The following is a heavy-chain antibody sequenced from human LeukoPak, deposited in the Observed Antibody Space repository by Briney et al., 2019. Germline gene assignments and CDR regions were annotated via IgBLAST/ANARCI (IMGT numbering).Heavy chain of an antibody. Sequence: KPSETLSLTCTVSGGSISSSSYYWGWIRQPPGKGLEWIGSIYYSGSTYYNPSLKSRVTISVDTYKNQFSLKLSSVTAADTAVYYCARESHRYQLWTIDYWGQGTLVTVSS. J-gene: IGHJ4*02. CDR2: IYYSGST. V-gene: IGHV4-39*02. CDR1: GGSISSSSYY. D-gene: IGHD5-18*01. CDR3: ARESHRYQLWTIDY.